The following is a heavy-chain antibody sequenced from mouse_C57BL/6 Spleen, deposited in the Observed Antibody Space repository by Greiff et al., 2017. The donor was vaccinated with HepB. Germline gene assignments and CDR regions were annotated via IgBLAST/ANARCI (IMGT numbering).Heavy chain of an antibody. CDR2: ISYDGSN. D-gene: IGHD1-1*01. CDR1: GYSITSGYY. V-gene: IGHV3-6*01. Sequence: EVQLQQSGPGLVKPSQSLSLTCSVTGYSITSGYYWNWIRQFPGNKLEWMGYISYDGSNNYNPSLKNRISITRDTSKNQFFLKLNSVTTEDTATYYCASLYGWYFDVWGTGTTVTVSS. CDR3: ASLYGWYFDV. J-gene: IGHJ1*03.